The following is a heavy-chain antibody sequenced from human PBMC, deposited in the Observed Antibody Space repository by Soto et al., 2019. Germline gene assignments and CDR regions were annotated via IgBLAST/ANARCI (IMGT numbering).Heavy chain of an antibody. D-gene: IGHD6-19*01. V-gene: IGHV4-34*01. Sequence: QVQLQQWGAGLLKPSETLSLTCAVYGGSFSGYYWSWIRQPPGKGLEWIGEINHSGSTNYNPSLKSRGTISVDTSKNQFSLKLSSVTAADTAVYYCARGLRYSSGWFDPCGQGTLVTVSS. CDR3: ARGLRYSSGWFDP. CDR2: INHSGST. CDR1: GGSFSGYY. J-gene: IGHJ5*02.